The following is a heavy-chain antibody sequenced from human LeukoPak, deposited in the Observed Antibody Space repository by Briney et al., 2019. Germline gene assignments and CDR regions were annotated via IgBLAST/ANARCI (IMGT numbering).Heavy chain of an antibody. CDR1: GFTFSSYS. CDR2: ISSSSSTI. Sequence: PGGSLRLSCAASGFTFSSYSMNWVRQAPGKGLEWVSYISSSSSTIYYADSVKGRFTISRDNAKNSLYLQMNSLRAEDTAVYYCARDTVGANAYWGQGTLVTVSS. V-gene: IGHV3-48*01. CDR3: ARDTVGANAY. J-gene: IGHJ4*02. D-gene: IGHD1-26*01.